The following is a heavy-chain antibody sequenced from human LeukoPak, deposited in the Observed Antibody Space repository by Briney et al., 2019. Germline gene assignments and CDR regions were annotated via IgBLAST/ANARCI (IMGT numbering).Heavy chain of an antibody. CDR2: SYYTGST. CDR1: GGSISSSTYY. J-gene: IGHJ4*02. D-gene: IGHD3-10*01. V-gene: IGHV4-39*01. Sequence: PSETLSLTCTVSGGSISSSTYYWGWIRQHPGKGLEWIGSSYYTGSTYYNPSLKSRVTISVDTSKNQFSLRLSSVTAADTAVYYCARHSSGYGSGSYLHYWGQGTLGNGSS. CDR3: ARHSSGYGSGSYLHY.